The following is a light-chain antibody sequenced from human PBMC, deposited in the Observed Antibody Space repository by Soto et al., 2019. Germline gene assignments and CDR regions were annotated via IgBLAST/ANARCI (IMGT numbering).Light chain of an antibody. CDR3: CSYAGSYTFVYV. CDR1: SSDVVGYNY. V-gene: IGLV2-11*01. CDR2: DVS. Sequence: QSVLTQPRSVSGSPGQSVTISCTGTSSDVVGYNYVSWYQQHPGKAPKLMIYDVSKRPSGVPDRFSGSKSGNTASLTISGLQAEDESDYYCCSYAGSYTFVYVFGPGTKVTVL. J-gene: IGLJ1*01.